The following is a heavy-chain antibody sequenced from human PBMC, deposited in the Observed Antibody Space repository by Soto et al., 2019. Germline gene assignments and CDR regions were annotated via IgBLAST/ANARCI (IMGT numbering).Heavy chain of an antibody. CDR2: IIPIFGTA. J-gene: IGHJ4*02. CDR1: GGTFSSYA. Sequence: GASVKVSCKASGGTFSSYAISWVRQAPGQGLEWMGGIIPIFGTANYAQKFQGRVTITADESTSTAYMELSSLRSEDTAVYYCARVTYSSRQGPFDYWGQGTLVTVSS. D-gene: IGHD6-13*01. V-gene: IGHV1-69*13. CDR3: ARVTYSSRQGPFDY.